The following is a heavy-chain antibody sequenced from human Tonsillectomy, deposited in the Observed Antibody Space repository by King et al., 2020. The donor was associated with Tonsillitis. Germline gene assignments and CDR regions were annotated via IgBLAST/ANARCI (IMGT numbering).Heavy chain of an antibody. CDR1: GGTFSGYA. J-gene: IGHJ6*02. Sequence: VQLVESGAEVKKPGSSVKVSCKASGGTFSGYAISWVRQAPGQGLEWMGGVIPIFGTTNYAQKFQGRVTITADESTNTAYMELSSLRSEDTAVYYCARDIGPAADPQDYYSMDVWGQGTTVTVSS. V-gene: IGHV1-69*01. D-gene: IGHD2-15*01. CDR3: ARDIGPAADPQDYYSMDV. CDR2: VIPIFGTT.